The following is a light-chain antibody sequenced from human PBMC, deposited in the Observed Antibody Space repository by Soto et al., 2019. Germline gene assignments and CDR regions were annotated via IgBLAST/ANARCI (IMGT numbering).Light chain of an antibody. J-gene: IGKJ3*01. CDR1: QSISSY. Sequence: DIQMTQSPSPLSASVGDRVTITCRASQSISSYLNWYQQKPGIAPRLLIFSASNLQSGVPSRFSGSGSGTDFTLTISSLQPEDFGTYFCQQSYSTPFTFGPGTKVDIK. CDR3: QQSYSTPFT. CDR2: SAS. V-gene: IGKV1-39*01.